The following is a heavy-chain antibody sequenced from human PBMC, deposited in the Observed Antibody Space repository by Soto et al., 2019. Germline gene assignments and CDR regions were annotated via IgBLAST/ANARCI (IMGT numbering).Heavy chain of an antibody. CDR3: TTDISPSRSLDS. D-gene: IGHD3-10*01. J-gene: IGHJ4*02. CDR1: GFTFNNAL. Sequence: PGGSLRLSCAASGFTFNNALVNWVRQAPGKGLEWVGHIAREVDGGTTDYAAPVKGRFAISRDDSKNTLYLQMNSLKIEDTAMYYCTTDISPSRSLDSWAQGSLLPISS. V-gene: IGHV3-15*07. CDR2: IAREVDGGTT.